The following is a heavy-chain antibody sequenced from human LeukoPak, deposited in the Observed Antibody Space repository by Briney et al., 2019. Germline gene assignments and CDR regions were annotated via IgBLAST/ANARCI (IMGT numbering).Heavy chain of an antibody. CDR3: AKDSRRSPTYYFDY. D-gene: IGHD3-22*01. V-gene: IGHV4-34*01. J-gene: IGHJ4*02. Sequence: SETLSLTCAVYGGSFSGYYWSWIRQPPGKGLEWLGEINHSGSTNYNPSLKSRVTISLDTSKNQFSLKLTSVTAADTAVYYCAKDSRRSPTYYFDYWGQGTLVTVSS. CDR1: GGSFSGYY. CDR2: INHSGST.